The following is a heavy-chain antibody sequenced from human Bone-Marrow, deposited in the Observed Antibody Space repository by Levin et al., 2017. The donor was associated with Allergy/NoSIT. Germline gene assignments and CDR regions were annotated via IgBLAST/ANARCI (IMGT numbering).Heavy chain of an antibody. CDR2: IYYPGNT. V-gene: IGHV4-31*03. CDR3: ARESVYYGSGSWIDC. J-gene: IGHJ4*02. Sequence: SETLSLTCNVSGESVSSSGFYWTWIRQYPGTGLEWIGHIYYPGNTSYNPSLKSRVSISEDRSKNQFSLKLDSVTAADTAVYYCARESVYYGSGSWIDCWGQGTLVTVSS. D-gene: IGHD3-10*01. CDR1: GESVSSSGFY.